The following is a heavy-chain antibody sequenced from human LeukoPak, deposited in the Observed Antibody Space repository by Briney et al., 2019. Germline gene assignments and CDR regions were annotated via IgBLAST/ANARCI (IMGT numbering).Heavy chain of an antibody. V-gene: IGHV4-39*01. CDR2: IYYSGST. D-gene: IGHD2-21*02. Sequence: SETLSLTCTLSVDSISSSSYYWGSIRQPPGKGLEWIWCIYYSGSTYYNPSLKSRVTISVDTSNNQFSLKMSSVTAADTAVYYCARHGEGTASPTFKGYYYYMDVWGKGTTVTVSS. CDR1: VDSISSSSYY. J-gene: IGHJ6*03. CDR3: ARHGEGTASPTFKGYYYYMDV.